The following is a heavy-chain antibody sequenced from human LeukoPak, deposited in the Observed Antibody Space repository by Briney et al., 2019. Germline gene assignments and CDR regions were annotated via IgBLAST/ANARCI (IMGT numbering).Heavy chain of an antibody. J-gene: IGHJ4*02. CDR3: ARDSPYGSGSSEESLDY. D-gene: IGHD3-10*01. CDR1: GFTFSSYG. Sequence: GGSLRLSCAASGFTFSSYGMHWVRQAPGKGLEWVAVIWYDGSNKYYADSVKGRFTISRDNSKNTLYLQMNSLRAEDTAVYYCARDSPYGSGSSEESLDYWGQGTLVTVSS. V-gene: IGHV3-33*01. CDR2: IWYDGSNK.